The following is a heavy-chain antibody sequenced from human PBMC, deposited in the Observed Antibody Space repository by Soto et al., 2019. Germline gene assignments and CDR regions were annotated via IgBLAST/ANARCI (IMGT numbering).Heavy chain of an antibody. D-gene: IGHD4-17*01. CDR3: ARAIEDYGDQGNAFDI. CDR2: INPNSGGT. V-gene: IGHV1-2*04. Sequence: QVQLVQSGAEVKKPGASVKVSCKASGYTFTGYYMHWVRQAPGQGLEWMGWINPNSGGTNYAQKFQGWVTMTRDTSISTAYMELSRLRSDDTAVYYCARAIEDYGDQGNAFDIWGQGTIVTVSS. J-gene: IGHJ3*02. CDR1: GYTFTGYY.